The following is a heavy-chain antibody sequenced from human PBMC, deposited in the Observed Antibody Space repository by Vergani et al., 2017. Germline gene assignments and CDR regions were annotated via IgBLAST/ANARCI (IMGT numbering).Heavy chain of an antibody. CDR1: GFSFNTYW. J-gene: IGHJ5*01. V-gene: IGHV3-74*03. CDR2: IDEYGNRA. CDR3: VRTEYCTGIACNTRCDS. Sequence: EVQLVESGGGSVQSGGSLRLSCVASGFSFNTYWMHWVRQVPGQGLMWVASIDEYGNRATYGDFETGRFTISRDNAKNTVFLQMNNLRADDAGVYYCVRTEYCTGIACNTRCDSWVQGALVTVSS. D-gene: IGHD2-8*02.